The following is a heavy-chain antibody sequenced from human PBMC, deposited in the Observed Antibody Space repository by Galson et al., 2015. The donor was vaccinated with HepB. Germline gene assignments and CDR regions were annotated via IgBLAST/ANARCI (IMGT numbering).Heavy chain of an antibody. V-gene: IGHV4-34*01. J-gene: IGHJ6*03. CDR2: INHSGST. CDR3: ARGTTRPAWESAYYYYYYYMDV. CDR1: GGSFSGYY. Sequence: ETLSLTCAVYGGSFSGYYWSWIRQPPGKGLEWIGEINHSGSTNYNPSLKSRVTISVDTSKNQFSLKLSSVTAADTAVYYCARGTTRPAWESAYYYYYYYMDVWGKGTTVTVSS. D-gene: IGHD1-26*01.